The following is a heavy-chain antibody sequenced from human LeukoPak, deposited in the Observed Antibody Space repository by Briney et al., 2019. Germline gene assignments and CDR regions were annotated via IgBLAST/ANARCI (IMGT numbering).Heavy chain of an antibody. Sequence: PSETLSLTCTVSGGSISSYYWSWIRQHPGKGLEWIGYIYYSGSTNYNPSLKSRVTISVDTSKNQFSLKLSSVTAADTAVYYCARMGARDPYYLGYWGQGTLVTVSS. D-gene: IGHD3-16*01. CDR1: GGSISSYY. CDR2: IYYSGST. V-gene: IGHV4-59*01. J-gene: IGHJ4*02. CDR3: ARMGARDPYYLGY.